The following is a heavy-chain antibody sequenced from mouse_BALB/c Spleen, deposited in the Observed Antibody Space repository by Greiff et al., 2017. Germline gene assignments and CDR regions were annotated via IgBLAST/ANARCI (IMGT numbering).Heavy chain of an antibody. Sequence: EVQLQQSGPELVKPGASVKISCKASGYSFTGYFMNWVMQSHGKSLEWIGRINPYNGDTFYNQKFKCKATLTVDKSSSTAHMELRSLASEDSAVYYCAREDYSYFDYWGQGTTLTVSS. J-gene: IGHJ2*01. CDR2: INPYNGDT. V-gene: IGHV1-20*02. D-gene: IGHD1-1*01. CDR1: GYSFTGYF. CDR3: AREDYSYFDY.